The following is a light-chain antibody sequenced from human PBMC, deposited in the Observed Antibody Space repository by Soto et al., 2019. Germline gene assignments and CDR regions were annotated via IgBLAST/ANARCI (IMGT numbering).Light chain of an antibody. CDR1: QTVSNTQ. CDR3: HHYGTSTIT. V-gene: IGKV3-20*01. Sequence: EIVLTQSPGTLSLSPGERATLSCRASQTVSNTQLAWYQQKPGQAPRLLIYGASSRATGFPDRFSGSGSGTDFTLTISRLEPEDFAVYSCHHYGTSTITFGQGTRLEIK. J-gene: IGKJ5*01. CDR2: GAS.